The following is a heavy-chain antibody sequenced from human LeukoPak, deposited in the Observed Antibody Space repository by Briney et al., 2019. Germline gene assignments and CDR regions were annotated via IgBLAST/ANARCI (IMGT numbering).Heavy chain of an antibody. J-gene: IGHJ4*02. V-gene: IGHV4-38-2*01. CDR1: GYSISSGYY. D-gene: IGHD6-6*01. Sequence: SETLSLTCAVSGYSISSGYYWGWIRQPPGKGLEWIGSIYHSGSTYYNPSLKSRVTISVDTSKNQFSLKLSSVTAGDTAVYYCARQGGGAARVFDYWGQGTLVTVSS. CDR3: ARQGGGAARVFDY. CDR2: IYHSGST.